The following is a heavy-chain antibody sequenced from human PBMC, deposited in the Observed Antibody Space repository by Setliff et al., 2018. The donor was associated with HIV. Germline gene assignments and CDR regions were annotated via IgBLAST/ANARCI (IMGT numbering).Heavy chain of an antibody. D-gene: IGHD6-13*01. V-gene: IGHV3-74*01. CDR1: GFTFSSYW. J-gene: IGHJ4*02. CDR3: AKAKTQL. CDR2: INSDGSEK. Sequence: LRLSCTASGFTFSSYWMHWVRQAPGKGLVWVSRINSDGSEKYYVDSVKGRFTISRDNSKNTLYLQMNSLRAEDTATYYCAKAKTQLWGQGTLVTVSS.